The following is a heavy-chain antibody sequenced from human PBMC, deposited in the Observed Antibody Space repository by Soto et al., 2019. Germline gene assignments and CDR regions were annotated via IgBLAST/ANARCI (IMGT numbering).Heavy chain of an antibody. CDR1: GYTLTELS. Sequence: ASVKVSCKVSGYTLTELSMHWVRQAPGKGLEWMGGFDPEDGETIYAQKFQGRVTMTEDTSTDTAYMELSSLRSEDTAVYYCATLRFLEWLKRSYFDYWGQGTLVTVSS. CDR2: FDPEDGET. CDR3: ATLRFLEWLKRSYFDY. V-gene: IGHV1-24*01. D-gene: IGHD3-3*01. J-gene: IGHJ4*02.